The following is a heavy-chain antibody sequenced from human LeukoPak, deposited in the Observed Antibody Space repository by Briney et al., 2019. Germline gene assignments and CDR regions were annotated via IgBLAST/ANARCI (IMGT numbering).Heavy chain of an antibody. V-gene: IGHV4-30-4*01. J-gene: IGHJ4*02. Sequence: KSSETLSLTCTVSGGSISSGDYYWSWIRQPPGKGLDWIGYIYYSGSTYYNPSLKSRVTISVDTSKNQFSLKLSSVTAADTAVYYCARGGDYYDSSGYYPNDYWGQGTLVTVSS. CDR3: ARGGDYYDSSGYYPNDY. D-gene: IGHD3-22*01. CDR2: IYYSGST. CDR1: GGSISSGDYY.